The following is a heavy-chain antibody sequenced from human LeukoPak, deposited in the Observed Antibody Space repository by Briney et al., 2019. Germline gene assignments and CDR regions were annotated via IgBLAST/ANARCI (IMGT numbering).Heavy chain of an antibody. CDR1: GFTFSSYS. V-gene: IGHV3-21*01. J-gene: IGHJ4*02. CDR2: ISSSSSYI. CDR3: ARDIEYSPNFDY. D-gene: IGHD5-18*01. Sequence: GGSLRLSCAASGFTFSSYSMNWVRQAPGKGLEWVSSISSSSSYIYYADSVKGRFTISRDNAKNSLYLQMNSLRAEDTAVYYCARDIEYSPNFDYWGQGTLVTVSS.